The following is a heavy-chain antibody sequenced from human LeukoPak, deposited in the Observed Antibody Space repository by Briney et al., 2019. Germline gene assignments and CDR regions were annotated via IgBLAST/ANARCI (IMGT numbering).Heavy chain of an antibody. CDR2: ISYDGSNK. Sequence: GGSLRLSCAASGFTFSSYAMHWVRQAPGKGLEWVAVISYDGSNKYYADSVKGRFTISRDNSKNTLYLQMNSLRAEDTAVYYCARVGSQLPKWGQGTLVTVSS. J-gene: IGHJ4*02. CDR1: GFTFSSYA. CDR3: ARVGSQLPK. D-gene: IGHD1-26*01. V-gene: IGHV3-30-3*01.